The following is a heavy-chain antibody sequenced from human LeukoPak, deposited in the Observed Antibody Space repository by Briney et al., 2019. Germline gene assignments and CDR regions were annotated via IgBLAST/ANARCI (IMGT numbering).Heavy chain of an antibody. D-gene: IGHD1-26*01. CDR1: GFTFDDYA. CDR2: ISWNSGSI. Sequence: GGSLRLSCAASGFTFDDYAMHWVRQAPGKGLEWVSGISWNSGSIGYADSVKGRFTISRDNAKNSLYLRMNSLRAEDTALYYCATTSGSYPFDYWGQGTLVTVSS. CDR3: ATTSGSYPFDY. V-gene: IGHV3-9*01. J-gene: IGHJ4*02.